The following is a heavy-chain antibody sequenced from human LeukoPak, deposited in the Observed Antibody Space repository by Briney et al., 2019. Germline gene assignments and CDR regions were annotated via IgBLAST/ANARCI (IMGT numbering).Heavy chain of an antibody. D-gene: IGHD4/OR15-4a*01. Sequence: GGSLRLSCAASGFTFSTYAMSWVRQAPGKGLEWLSTIGGGGRDTFYADSVKGRFTVSRDNSKNTLYLQMSSLRAEDTAVYFCAKNRGANYYSYYMDVWGKGTTVTVSS. CDR1: GFTFSTYA. V-gene: IGHV3-23*01. J-gene: IGHJ6*03. CDR2: IGGGGRDT. CDR3: AKNRGANYYSYYMDV.